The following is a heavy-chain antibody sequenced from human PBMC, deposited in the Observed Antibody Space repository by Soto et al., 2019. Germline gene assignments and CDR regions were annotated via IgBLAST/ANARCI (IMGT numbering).Heavy chain of an antibody. CDR1: GLSLSSYW. J-gene: IGHJ4*02. V-gene: IGHV3-7*01. CDR2: IKRDGSEI. D-gene: IGHD3-10*02. Sequence: GGSLRLSCAASGLSLSSYWMTWVRQAPGKGPEWVANIKRDGSEINYVASVKGRFTISRDNAKNSLYLQMNRLRAEDTAVYYCCTGTWNFGLWGQGTLVTVSS. CDR3: CTGTWNFGL.